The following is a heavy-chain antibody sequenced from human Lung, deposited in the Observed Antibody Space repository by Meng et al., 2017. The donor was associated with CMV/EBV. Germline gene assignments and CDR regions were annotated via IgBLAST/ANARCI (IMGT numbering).Heavy chain of an antibody. J-gene: IGHJ1*01. CDR2: IPHRGSS. CDR1: GDSITNHNW. CDR3: LRRSGGSV. Sequence: QVQWRESGPDLVKPSGPLSLTCAVSGDSITNHNWWAWVRQPPGKGLEWIGEIPHRGSSACNPSLKSRVSMSIDKSKNQFSLKLTSVTAADTAVYHCLRRSGGSVWGQGTLVTSPQ. D-gene: IGHD3-10*01. V-gene: IGHV4-4*02.